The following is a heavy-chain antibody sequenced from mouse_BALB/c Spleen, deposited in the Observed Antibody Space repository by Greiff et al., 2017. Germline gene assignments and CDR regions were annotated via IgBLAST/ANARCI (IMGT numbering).Heavy chain of an antibody. CDR1: GFTFSSFG. Sequence: EVKLVESGGGLVQPGGSRKLSCAASGFTFSSFGMHWVRQAPEKGLEWVAYISSGSSTIYYADTVKGRFTISRDNPKNTLFLQMTSLRSEDTAMYYCARSREGYAMDYWGQGTSVTVSS. V-gene: IGHV5-17*02. J-gene: IGHJ4*01. CDR3: ARSREGYAMDY. CDR2: ISSGSSTI.